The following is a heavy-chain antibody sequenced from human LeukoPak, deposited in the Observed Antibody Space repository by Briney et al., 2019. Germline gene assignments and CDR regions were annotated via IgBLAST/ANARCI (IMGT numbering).Heavy chain of an antibody. J-gene: IGHJ2*01. Sequence: GGSLRLSCVASGFTFSSYWMSWVRQAPGKGLEGVANIKQDGSEKHCVDSVQGRFTISRDNAKNSLYLQMNSLRAVDTAVYYCARARDYYDSSGYSYWYFDLWGRGTLVTVSS. V-gene: IGHV3-7*04. CDR2: IKQDGSEK. CDR3: ARARDYYDSSGYSYWYFDL. CDR1: GFTFSSYW. D-gene: IGHD3-22*01.